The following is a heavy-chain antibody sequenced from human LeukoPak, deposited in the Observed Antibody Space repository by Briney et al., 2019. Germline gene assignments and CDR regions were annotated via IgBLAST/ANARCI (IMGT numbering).Heavy chain of an antibody. CDR1: SGSFSGYY. D-gene: IGHD3-22*01. CDR2: INHSGST. V-gene: IGHV4-34*01. CDR3: ARRRPYSGGYYSDY. Sequence: SETLSLTCAVYSGSFSGYYWSWIRQPPGKGLEWIGEINHSGSTNYNPSLKSRVTISVDTSKNQFSLKLSSVTAADTAVYYCARRRPYSGGYYSDYWGQGTLVTVSS. J-gene: IGHJ4*02.